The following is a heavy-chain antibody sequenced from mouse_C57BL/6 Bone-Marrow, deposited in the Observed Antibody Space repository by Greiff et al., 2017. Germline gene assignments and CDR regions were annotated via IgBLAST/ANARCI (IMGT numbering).Heavy chain of an antibody. D-gene: IGHD2-5*01. CDR1: GFTFSDYG. J-gene: IGHJ4*01. V-gene: IGHV5-17*01. CDR2: ISSGSSTI. CDR3: ARIVTRAMDY. Sequence: EVHLVESGGGLVKPGGSLKLSCAASGFTFSDYGMHWVRQAPEKGLEWVAYISSGSSTIYYADTVKGRFTISRDNAKNTLFLQMTSLRSEDTAMYYCARIVTRAMDYWGQGTSVTVSS.